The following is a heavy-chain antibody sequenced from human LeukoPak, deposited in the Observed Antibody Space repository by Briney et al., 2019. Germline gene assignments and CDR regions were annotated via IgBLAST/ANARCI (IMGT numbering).Heavy chain of an antibody. Sequence: GGFLRLSCAASGFTFSSYGMHWVRQAPGKGLEWVAVLWYDGSNKYYADSVKGRFTISRDNSKNTLYLQMNSLRAEDTAVYYCARDILTGYYSSGHQIPDYWGQGTLVTVSS. V-gene: IGHV3-33*01. CDR1: GFTFSSYG. J-gene: IGHJ4*02. CDR3: ARDILTGYYSSGHQIPDY. D-gene: IGHD3-9*01. CDR2: LWYDGSNK.